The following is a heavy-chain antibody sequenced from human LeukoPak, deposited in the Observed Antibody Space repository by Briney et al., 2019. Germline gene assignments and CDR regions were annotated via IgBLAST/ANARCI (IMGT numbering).Heavy chain of an antibody. V-gene: IGHV1-8*01. CDR2: MTPNSGET. D-gene: IGHD6-13*01. Sequence: VASVKVSCKVSGYSFTNYDINWVRQAPGQGLEWMGWMTPNSGETGSVQKFQGRLTMTRDTSITTAYMELRRLTSEDTAVYYCARGPFFEIAAAGFDYWGQGTLVIVSS. CDR3: ARGPFFEIAAAGFDY. J-gene: IGHJ4*02. CDR1: GYSFTNYD.